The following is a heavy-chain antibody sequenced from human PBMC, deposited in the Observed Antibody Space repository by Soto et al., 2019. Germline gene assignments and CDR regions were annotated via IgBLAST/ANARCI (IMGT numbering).Heavy chain of an antibody. J-gene: IGHJ3*02. CDR2: IDDSGST. V-gene: IGHV4-34*01. Sequence: SETLSLTCAVEGGSFNDDYWSWIRQPPGKGLEWIGEIDDSGSTKYNPSLESRVTISVDRSKNQFSLNLSSVTAADTAVYYCARDYGDYDRDAFDIWGQGTMVTVSS. D-gene: IGHD4-17*01. CDR1: GGSFNDDY. CDR3: ARDYGDYDRDAFDI.